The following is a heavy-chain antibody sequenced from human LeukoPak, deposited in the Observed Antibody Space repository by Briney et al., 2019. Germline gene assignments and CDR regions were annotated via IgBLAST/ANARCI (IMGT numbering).Heavy chain of an antibody. V-gene: IGHV3-23*01. CDR3: AKVRIAVVEPADFDY. CDR2: ISGSGGST. CDR1: GFTFSSYA. Sequence: GASLRLSCAASGFTFSSYAVSWVRQAPGKGLEWVSAISGSGGSTYYADSVKGRFTISRDNSKNTLYLQMNSLRAEDTAVYYCAKVRIAVVEPADFDYWGQGTLVTVSS. D-gene: IGHD6-19*01. J-gene: IGHJ4*02.